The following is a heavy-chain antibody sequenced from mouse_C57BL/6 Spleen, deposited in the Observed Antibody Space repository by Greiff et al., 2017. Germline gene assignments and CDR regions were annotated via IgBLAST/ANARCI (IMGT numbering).Heavy chain of an antibody. V-gene: IGHV1-74*01. Sequence: VQLQQPGAELVKPGASVKVSCKASGYTFTSYWMHWVMQRPGQGLEWIGRIHPSDSDTIYNQKFKGKATLTVDKSSSTAYMQLRSLTSEDSAVYYCAMEACAYDGGFAYWGQGTLVTVSA. CDR1: GYTFTSYW. CDR3: AMEACAYDGGFAY. CDR2: IHPSDSDT. J-gene: IGHJ3*01. D-gene: IGHD2-12*01.